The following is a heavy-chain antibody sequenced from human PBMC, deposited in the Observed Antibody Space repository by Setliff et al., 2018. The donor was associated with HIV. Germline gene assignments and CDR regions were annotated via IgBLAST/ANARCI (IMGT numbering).Heavy chain of an antibody. CDR1: GGSISSYY. CDR2: IYTSESS. V-gene: IGHV4-4*08. CDR3: ARSARFFYASGSRRYFDL. Sequence: SETLSLTCSVSGGSISSYYWSWIQQPPGKGLEWIGYIYTSESSNYNPSLKSRVTFSVDTSKNQFSLKLSSVTAADTAVYYCARSARFFYASGSRRYFDLWGRGTLVTVSS. D-gene: IGHD3-10*01. J-gene: IGHJ2*01.